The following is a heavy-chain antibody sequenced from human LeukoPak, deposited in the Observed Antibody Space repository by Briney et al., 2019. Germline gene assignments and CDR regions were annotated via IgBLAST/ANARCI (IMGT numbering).Heavy chain of an antibody. CDR2: IYYSGST. Sequence: PSESLSLTCTVSGGSISSYYWSWIRQPPGKGLEWIGYIYYSGSTNYNPSLKSRVTISVDTSKNQFSLKLSSVTAADTAVYYCASTTDYDSSGAGAFDTWGQGTMVTVSS. CDR1: GGSISSYY. CDR3: ASTTDYDSSGAGAFDT. D-gene: IGHD3-22*01. V-gene: IGHV4-59*01. J-gene: IGHJ3*02.